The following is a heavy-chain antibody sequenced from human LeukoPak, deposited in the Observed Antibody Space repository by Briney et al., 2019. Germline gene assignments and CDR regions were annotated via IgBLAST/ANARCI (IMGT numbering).Heavy chain of an antibody. D-gene: IGHD3-10*01. Sequence: GGSLRLSCAASGFSFSNTWMNWLRQAPGKGLEWVGRVKSKTDGGTADYAVPVKGRFTISRDDSKNTLYLQMNSLKTEDTAVYYCTRFGSGSHYGMDVWGQGTTVTVSS. CDR2: VKSKTDGGTA. CDR1: GFSFSNTW. V-gene: IGHV3-15*07. J-gene: IGHJ6*02. CDR3: TRFGSGSHYGMDV.